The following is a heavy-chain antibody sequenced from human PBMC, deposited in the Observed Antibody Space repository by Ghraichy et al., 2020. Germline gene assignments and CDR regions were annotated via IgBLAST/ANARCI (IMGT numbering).Heavy chain of an antibody. Sequence: ETLSLTCAVYGGSFSGYYWSWIRQPPGKGLEWIGEINHSGSTNYNPSLKSRVTISVDTSKNQFSLKLSSVTAADTAVYYCARGPDYWGQGTLVTVSS. CDR2: INHSGST. CDR1: GGSFSGYY. CDR3: ARGPDY. V-gene: IGHV4-34*01. J-gene: IGHJ4*02.